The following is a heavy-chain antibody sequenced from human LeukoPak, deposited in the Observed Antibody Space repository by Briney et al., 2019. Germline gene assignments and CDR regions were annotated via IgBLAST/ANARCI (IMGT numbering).Heavy chain of an antibody. CDR3: ARDSNYYDSSGYSIDAFDI. J-gene: IGHJ3*02. CDR2: INPSGGST. D-gene: IGHD3-22*01. V-gene: IGHV1-46*01. CDR1: GYTFTSYY. Sequence: GASVKVSCKASGYTFTSYYMHWVRQAPGQGLEWMGIINPSGGSTSYAQKFQGRVTMTRDMSTSTVYMELSSLRSEDTAVYYCARDSNYYDSSGYSIDAFDIWGQATMVTVSS.